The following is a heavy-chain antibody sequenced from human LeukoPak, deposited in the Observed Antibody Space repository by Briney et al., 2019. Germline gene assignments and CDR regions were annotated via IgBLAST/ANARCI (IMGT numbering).Heavy chain of an antibody. D-gene: IGHD3-10*01. CDR3: AKIRFGEYYYYYGMDV. J-gene: IGHJ6*02. V-gene: IGHV3-30*02. Sequence: PGGSLRLSCAASGFTFSSYGMHWVRQAPGKGLEWVAFIRYDGSNKYYADSVKGRFTISRDNSKNTLYLQMNSLRAEDTAVYYCAKIRFGEYYYYYGMDVRGQGTTVTVSS. CDR2: IRYDGSNK. CDR1: GFTFSSYG.